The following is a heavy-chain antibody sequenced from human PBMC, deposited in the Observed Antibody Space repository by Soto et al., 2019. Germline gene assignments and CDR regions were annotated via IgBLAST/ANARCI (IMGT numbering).Heavy chain of an antibody. J-gene: IGHJ4*02. Sequence: QGQLVQSGAEVKKPGASVKVSCKASGYTFTGYYIHWVRQAPGQGLAWMGWINPKSGVTNYTQKFQGRVTMITDTSISTAYMELSRLRSDDTAVYYLAGDMAYGDCLPALFWGKGTLVTVSS. D-gene: IGHD4-17*01. CDR2: INPKSGVT. CDR3: AGDMAYGDCLPALF. CDR1: GYTFTGYY. V-gene: IGHV1-2*02.